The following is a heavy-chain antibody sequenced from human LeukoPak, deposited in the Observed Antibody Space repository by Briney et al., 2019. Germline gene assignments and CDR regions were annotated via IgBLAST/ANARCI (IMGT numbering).Heavy chain of an antibody. CDR1: GYSFTSHW. CDR2: VNPDDSDT. Sequence: GESLKISCKGSGYSFTSHWIGWVRQMPRKGLGWMGIVNPDDSDTIYSPSFQGQVTISADESITTAYLQWSSLKASDTAMYYCARLRWPRGGRSSFDYWGQGALVTVSS. D-gene: IGHD3-10*01. V-gene: IGHV5-51*01. CDR3: ARLRWPRGGRSSFDY. J-gene: IGHJ4*02.